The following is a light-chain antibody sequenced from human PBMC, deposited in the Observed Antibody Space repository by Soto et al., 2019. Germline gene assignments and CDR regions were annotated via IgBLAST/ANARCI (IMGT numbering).Light chain of an antibody. CDR3: QQRSDWPLT. J-gene: IGKJ5*01. CDR2: DVS. Sequence: EIVMTQSPATLSVSPGGRATLSCRASQSISDTLAWYQQKPGQAPRLLIYDVSNRASGIPARLSGSGSETDFTLTISSLEPEDFAVYYCQQRSDWPLTFGQGTRLEIK. CDR1: QSISDT. V-gene: IGKV3-11*01.